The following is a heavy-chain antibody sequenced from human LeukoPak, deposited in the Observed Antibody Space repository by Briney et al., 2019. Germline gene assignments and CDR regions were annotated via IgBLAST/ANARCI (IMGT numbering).Heavy chain of an antibody. D-gene: IGHD3-22*01. Sequence: GGSLRLSCAASGFTFSSYGMHWVRQAPGKGLEWVSFIYSGGSTYYTDSVKGRFTISRDNSKNTLYLQMNSLRAEDTAVYYCARRAGDYSHPYDYWGQGILVTVSS. CDR2: IYSGGST. V-gene: IGHV3-NL1*01. CDR1: GFTFSSYG. CDR3: ARRAGDYSHPYDY. J-gene: IGHJ4*02.